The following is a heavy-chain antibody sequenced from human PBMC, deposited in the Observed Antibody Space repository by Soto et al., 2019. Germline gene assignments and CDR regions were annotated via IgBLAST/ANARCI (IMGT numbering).Heavy chain of an antibody. CDR1: GFSFTNSW. Sequence: EVQVMVKSGGGLVQPGGSLRLSCVASGFSFTNSWMSWVRQIPGKGLEWVATINADGSGTHSVDSAEGRLSVSRDNSKASLYLQMNSLRPEDTAVYYCARPGCGGGTCYSSWGQGTQVTVSS. V-gene: IGHV3-7*03. D-gene: IGHD2-15*01. CDR3: ARPGCGGGTCYSS. CDR2: INADGSGT. J-gene: IGHJ4*02.